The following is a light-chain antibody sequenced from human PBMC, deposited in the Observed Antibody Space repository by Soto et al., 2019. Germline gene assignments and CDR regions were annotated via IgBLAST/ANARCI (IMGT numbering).Light chain of an antibody. CDR2: EVS. CDR3: SSFTGTYTFV. J-gene: IGLJ1*01. Sequence: QSVLTQPASVSGSPGQSIPISCTGTRSDVGDNKYVSWYQHQPGKAPKLLIYEVSNRPSRVSNRFSGSKSGNTASLTISGLQAEDEADYYCSSFTGTYTFVFGAGTKVTVL. CDR1: RSDVGDNKY. V-gene: IGLV2-14*01.